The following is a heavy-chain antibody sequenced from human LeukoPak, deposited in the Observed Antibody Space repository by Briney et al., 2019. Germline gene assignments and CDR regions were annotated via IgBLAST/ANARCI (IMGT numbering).Heavy chain of an antibody. D-gene: IGHD2-2*01. V-gene: IGHV5-51*01. CDR2: IYPGDSDT. CDR3: ATGYLGYCSSTSCYDAFDI. Sequence: GESLKISCKGSGYSFTSYWIGWVRQMPGKGLEWMGIIYPGDSDTRYSLSFQGQVTISADKSISTAYLQWSSLKASDTAMYYCATGYLGYCSSTSCYDAFDIWGQGTMVTVSS. J-gene: IGHJ3*02. CDR1: GYSFTSYW.